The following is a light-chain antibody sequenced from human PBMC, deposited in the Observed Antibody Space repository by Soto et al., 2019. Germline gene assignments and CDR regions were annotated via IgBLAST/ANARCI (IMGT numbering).Light chain of an antibody. Sequence: EIVLTQSPGTLSLSPGERATLSCRASQSVSSIYLAWYQQKPGQAPRLLIYGASSRATGIPDRFSGSGSGTDFTLTSSRLEPEDFAVYYCQQYASSRCTFGQRTKVEIK. CDR3: QQYASSRCT. J-gene: IGKJ1*01. V-gene: IGKV3-20*01. CDR1: QSVSSIY. CDR2: GAS.